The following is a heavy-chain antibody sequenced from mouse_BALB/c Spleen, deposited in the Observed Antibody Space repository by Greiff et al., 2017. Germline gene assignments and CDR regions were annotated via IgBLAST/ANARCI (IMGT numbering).Heavy chain of an antibody. CDR1: GFTFTDYY. D-gene: IGHD1-1*01. Sequence: EVHLVESGGGLVQPGGSLRLSCATSGFTFTDYYMSWVRQPPGKALEWLGFIRNKANGYTTEYSASVKGRFTISRDNSQSILYLQMNTLRAEDSATYYCARVLYGSSPYYAMDYWGQGTSVTVSS. CDR2: IRNKANGYTT. J-gene: IGHJ4*01. V-gene: IGHV7-3*02. CDR3: ARVLYGSSPYYAMDY.